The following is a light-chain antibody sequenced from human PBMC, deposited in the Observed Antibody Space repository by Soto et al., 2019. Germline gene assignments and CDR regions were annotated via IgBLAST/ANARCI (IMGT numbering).Light chain of an antibody. V-gene: IGKV3-20*01. Sequence: EIVLTQSPGTLSLSPGERATLSCRASQTVSSSYLAWYQQKPGQAPRLLIYGASSRATGIPDRFSGSGSGTDFTLTISQLEPEDFAVYYCQQYGSSPYTFGQGTKLDIK. CDR3: QQYGSSPYT. J-gene: IGKJ2*01. CDR2: GAS. CDR1: QTVSSSY.